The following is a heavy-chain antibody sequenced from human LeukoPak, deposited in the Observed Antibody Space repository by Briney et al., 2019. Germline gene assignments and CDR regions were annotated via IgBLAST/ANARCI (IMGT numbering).Heavy chain of an antibody. CDR2: ISGSGGST. CDR1: GFTFSSYA. V-gene: IGHV3-23*01. Sequence: GGSLRLSCAASGFTFSSYAMSWVRQAPGKGLEWVSAISGSGGSTYYADSVKGRFTISRDNPKNTLYLQMNSLRAEDTAVYYCAKVGNDYGDYYFDYWGQGTLVTVSS. D-gene: IGHD4-17*01. CDR3: AKVGNDYGDYYFDY. J-gene: IGHJ4*02.